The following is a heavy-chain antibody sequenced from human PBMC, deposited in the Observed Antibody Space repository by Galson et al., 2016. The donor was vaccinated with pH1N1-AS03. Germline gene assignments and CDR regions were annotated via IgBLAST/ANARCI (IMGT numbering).Heavy chain of an antibody. CDR3: ARHASPTILSYHFDS. J-gene: IGHJ4*02. V-gene: IGHV5-51*01. D-gene: IGHD1-26*01. Sequence: QSGAEVKKPGESLKISCKASGYLFTNYWIAWVRQMPGKGLEWMGIIYPSDSDARYSPSFQGQVTFSADKSTSTAYLHLTTLKAADSAIYYCARHASPTILSYHFDSWGRGTLATVSS. CDR2: IYPSDSDA. CDR1: GYLFTNYW.